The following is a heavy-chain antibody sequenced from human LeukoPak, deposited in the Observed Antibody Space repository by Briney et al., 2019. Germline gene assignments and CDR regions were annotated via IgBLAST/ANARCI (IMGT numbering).Heavy chain of an antibody. V-gene: IGHV3-49*04. D-gene: IGHD6-19*01. J-gene: IGHJ4*02. Sequence: GGSLRLSCTASGFTFSSYAMSWVRQAPGKGLEWVAFIKSYTFGGTTEYAASVKGRFTLSRDESKSIACLQMNSLKTEDTAVYYCTTYSSRWFRHFDYWGQGTLVTVSS. CDR3: TTYSSRWFRHFDY. CDR2: IKSYTFGGTT. CDR1: GFTFSSYA.